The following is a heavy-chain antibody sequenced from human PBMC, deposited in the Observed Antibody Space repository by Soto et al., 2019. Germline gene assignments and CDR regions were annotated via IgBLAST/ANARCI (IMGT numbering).Heavy chain of an antibody. Sequence: SGPTLVNPTQTLTLTCTFSGFSLSTSGVGVGWIRQPPGKALEWLTYIYWNDDKRYSPSLKSRLTITKDTSKNQAVLTMTNMDPVDTATYYCAHNRAMDFWSGPTMDVWGQGTTVTVSS. CDR2: IYWNDDK. D-gene: IGHD3-3*01. CDR1: GFSLSTSGVG. CDR3: AHNRAMDFWSGPTMDV. J-gene: IGHJ6*02. V-gene: IGHV2-5*01.